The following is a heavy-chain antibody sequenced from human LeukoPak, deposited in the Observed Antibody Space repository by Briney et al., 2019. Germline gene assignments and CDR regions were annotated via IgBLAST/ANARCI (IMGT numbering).Heavy chain of an antibody. J-gene: IGHJ4*02. CDR3: VRDGYDSSGYYELFFDY. V-gene: IGHV4-34*01. CDR2: IYYSGST. CDR1: GGSFSGYY. D-gene: IGHD3-22*01. Sequence: SETLSLTCAVYGGSFSGYYWSWIRQPPGKGLEWIGSIYYSGSTYYNPSLKSRVTISVDTSKNQFSLKLSSVTAADTAVYYCVRDGYDSSGYYELFFDYWGQGTLVTVSS.